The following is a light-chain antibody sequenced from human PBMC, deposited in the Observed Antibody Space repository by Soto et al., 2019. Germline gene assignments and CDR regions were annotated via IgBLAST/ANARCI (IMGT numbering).Light chain of an antibody. CDR2: GTS. Sequence: EIVLTQSPGTLSLSPGERATLSCRASQSVSSSYLAWYQQKPGQAPRLLIYGTSSRATAIPDRFSGSGSGTDFTLTISRLEPEGFAVYYCQQYNNWPPERTFGQGTKVDIK. V-gene: IGKV3-20*01. CDR1: QSVSSSY. CDR3: QQYNNWPPERT. J-gene: IGKJ1*01.